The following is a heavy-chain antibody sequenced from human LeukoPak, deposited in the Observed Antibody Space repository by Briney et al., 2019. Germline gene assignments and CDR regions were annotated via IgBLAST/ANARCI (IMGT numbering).Heavy chain of an antibody. J-gene: IGHJ3*01. CDR2: ISYDGADP. V-gene: IGHV3-30*04. Sequence: GRSLRLSCAASGFTFGRYPLHWVRQAPGKGLEWVASISYDGADPYYADSVRGRFTISRDNSKDTLYLQMNSLRPEDTAVYYCAKEPFGPNVFDFWGQGTMVTVSS. D-gene: IGHD3-16*01. CDR1: GFTFGRYP. CDR3: AKEPFGPNVFDF.